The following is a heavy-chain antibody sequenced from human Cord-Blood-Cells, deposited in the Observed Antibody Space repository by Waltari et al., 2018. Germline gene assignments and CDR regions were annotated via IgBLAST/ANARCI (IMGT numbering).Heavy chain of an antibody. D-gene: IGHD6-19*01. CDR2: IYTSGST. J-gene: IGHJ3*02. V-gene: IGHV4-4*07. CDR3: ARSGYSSGWFDAFDI. Sequence: QVQLQESGPGLVKPSETLSLTCTAPGGSISSYYWRWIRPPAGKGLEWIGRIYTSGSTNYNPSLKSRVTMSVDTSKNQFSLKLSSVTAADTAVYYCARSGYSSGWFDAFDIWGQGTMVTVSS. CDR1: GGSISSYY.